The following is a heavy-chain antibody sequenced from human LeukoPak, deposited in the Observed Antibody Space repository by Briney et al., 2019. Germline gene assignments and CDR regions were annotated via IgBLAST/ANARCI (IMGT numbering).Heavy chain of an antibody. CDR2: ISSNGGST. D-gene: IGHD6-19*01. CDR3: VKNAQWLVLGDAFDI. Sequence: GGSLRLSCSASGFTFSSYAMHWVRQAPGKGLEYVSAISSNGGSTYYADSVKGRFTISRDNSKNTLYLQMSSLRAEDTAVYYCVKNAQWLVLGDAFDIWGQGTMVTGSS. V-gene: IGHV3-64D*06. CDR1: GFTFSSYA. J-gene: IGHJ3*02.